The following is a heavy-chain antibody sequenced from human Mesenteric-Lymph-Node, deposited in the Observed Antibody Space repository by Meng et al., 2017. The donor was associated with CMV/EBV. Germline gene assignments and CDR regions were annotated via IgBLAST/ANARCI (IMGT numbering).Heavy chain of an antibody. CDR1: GYTFTGYY. Sequence: ASVKVSCKASGYTFTGYYMHWVRQAPGQGLEWMGWINPNSGGTNYAQKFQGRVTMTRDTSISTAYMELSRLRSDDTAVYYCARALGNYGLYWFDPWGQGTLVTVSS. J-gene: IGHJ5*02. D-gene: IGHD1-7*01. CDR2: INPNSGGT. V-gene: IGHV1-2*02. CDR3: ARALGNYGLYWFDP.